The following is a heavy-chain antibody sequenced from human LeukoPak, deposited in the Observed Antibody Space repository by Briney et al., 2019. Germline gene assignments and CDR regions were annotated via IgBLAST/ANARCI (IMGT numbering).Heavy chain of an antibody. Sequence: ASVKVSCKASGYTFTTYVMHWVRQAPGQRLEWMGWINAGNGNTKYSQKFQGRVTITRDTSASTAYMELSSLRSEDTSVYYCVAGHDYGDSTYYYGLDVWGKGTTVTVSS. V-gene: IGHV1-3*01. CDR1: GYTFTTYV. CDR2: INAGNGNT. D-gene: IGHD4-17*01. CDR3: VAGHDYGDSTYYYGLDV. J-gene: IGHJ6*04.